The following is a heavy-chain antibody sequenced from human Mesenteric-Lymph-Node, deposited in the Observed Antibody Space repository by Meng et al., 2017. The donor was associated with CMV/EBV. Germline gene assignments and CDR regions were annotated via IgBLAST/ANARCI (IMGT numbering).Heavy chain of an antibody. CDR1: GGSFSGFF. D-gene: IGHD2-2*01. V-gene: IGHV4-34*01. J-gene: IGHJ4*02. Sequence: LTCAVYGGSFSGFFWSWIRLPPGKGLEWIGEITQSGSTNYNPSLKSRVTMSVDTSKNQFSLKLRSVTAADTAIYYCARVCSSTSCNDYWGQGTLVTVSS. CDR3: ARVCSSTSCNDY. CDR2: ITQSGST.